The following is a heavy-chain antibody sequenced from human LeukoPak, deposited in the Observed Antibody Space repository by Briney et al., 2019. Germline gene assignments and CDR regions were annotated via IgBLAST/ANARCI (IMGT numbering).Heavy chain of an antibody. V-gene: IGHV1-18*01. D-gene: IGHD6-19*01. CDR3: ARVKGRMAVAGTGDY. CDR1: GYTFTSYG. J-gene: IGHJ4*02. CDR2: ISAYNGNT. Sequence: GASVKVSCKASGYTFTSYGISWVRQAPGQGLEWMGWISAYNGNTNYAQKLQGRVTMTTDTSTSTAYMELRSLRSDDTAVYYCARVKGRMAVAGTGDYWGQGTLVTVSS.